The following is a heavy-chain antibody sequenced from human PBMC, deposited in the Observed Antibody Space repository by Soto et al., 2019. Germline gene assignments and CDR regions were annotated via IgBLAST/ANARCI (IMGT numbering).Heavy chain of an antibody. D-gene: IGHD6-13*01. CDR1: GYTFTSYG. J-gene: IGHJ6*02. CDR2: ISAYNGNT. CDR3: ARDMVGIAAAGNYYYGMDV. V-gene: IGHV1-18*04. Sequence: VASVKVSCKASGYTFTSYGISWVRQAPGQGLEWMGWISAYNGNTNYAQKLQGRVTMTTDTSTSTAYMELRSLRSDDTAVYYCARDMVGIAAAGNYYYGMDVWGQGTTVTVSS.